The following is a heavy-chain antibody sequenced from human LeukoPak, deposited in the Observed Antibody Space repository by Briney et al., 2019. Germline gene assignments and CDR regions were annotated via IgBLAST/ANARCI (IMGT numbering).Heavy chain of an antibody. CDR3: AVRYSSGWYEEGDY. V-gene: IGHV1-8*03. Sequence: ASVKVSCKASGYTFTSYDINWVRQGTGQGLEWMGWMNPNSGNTGYAQKFQGRVTITRNTSISTAYMELSSLRSEDTAVYYCAVRYSSGWYEEGDYWGQGTLVTVSS. J-gene: IGHJ4*02. CDR2: MNPNSGNT. CDR1: GYTFTSYD. D-gene: IGHD6-19*01.